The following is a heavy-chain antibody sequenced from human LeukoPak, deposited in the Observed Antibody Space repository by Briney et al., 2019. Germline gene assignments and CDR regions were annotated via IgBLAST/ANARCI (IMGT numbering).Heavy chain of an antibody. V-gene: IGHV4-59*01. CDR3: ARGFVGIGAFFDC. J-gene: IGHJ4*02. Sequence: PSETLSLTCTVSGGSISSYYWSWIRQPPGKGLEWIGYIYYSGSTNYNPSLKSRVTISVDTSKNQFSLKLSSVTAADTAVYYCARGFVGIGAFFDCWGQGTLVTVSS. CDR2: IYYSGST. CDR1: GGSISSYY. D-gene: IGHD3-10*01.